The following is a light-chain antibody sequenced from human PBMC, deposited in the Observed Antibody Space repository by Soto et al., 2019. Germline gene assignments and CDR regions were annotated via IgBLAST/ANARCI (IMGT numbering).Light chain of an antibody. CDR3: QQYNNWPRT. Sequence: EIEMTQSPATLSVSPGERATLSCRASQSVTSNLAWYQQKPGQAPRLLIYGASARATGIPARFSGSGSGTEFTLTISSLQSVDFAVYYCQQYNNWPRTFGPGTKVDVK. CDR1: QSVTSN. J-gene: IGKJ3*01. V-gene: IGKV3-15*01. CDR2: GAS.